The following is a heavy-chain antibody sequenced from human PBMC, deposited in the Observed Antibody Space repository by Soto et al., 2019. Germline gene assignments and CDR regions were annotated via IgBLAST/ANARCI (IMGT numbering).Heavy chain of an antibody. CDR1: GFTFSSYW. V-gene: IGHV3-7*01. D-gene: IGHD6-13*01. J-gene: IGHJ6*02. CDR2: IKQDGSEK. Sequence: GGSLRLSCAASGFTFSSYWMSWVRQAPGKGLEWVANIKQDGSEKYYVDSVKGRFTISRDNAKNSLYLQMNSLRAEDTAVYYCARDPRSSSWLYYDYGMDVWGQGTTVTVSS. CDR3: ARDPRSSSWLYYDYGMDV.